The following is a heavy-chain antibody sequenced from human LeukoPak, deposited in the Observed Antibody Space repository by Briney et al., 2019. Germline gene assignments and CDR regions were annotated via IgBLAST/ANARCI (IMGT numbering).Heavy chain of an antibody. CDR3: ARDQVECTGGTCQSRVGFDF. D-gene: IGHD2-8*02. CDR1: GDSISNGVKY. V-gene: IGHV4-31*03. CDR2: IYHSGRS. Sequence: SETLSLTCTVSGDSISNGVKYWSWIRQHPGRGLEWIGYIYHSGRSYYNPSLKSRITMSVDTSKNQFSLNLSSVTAADTAVYYCARDQVECTGGTCQSRVGFDFWGQGTLVTVSS. J-gene: IGHJ4*02.